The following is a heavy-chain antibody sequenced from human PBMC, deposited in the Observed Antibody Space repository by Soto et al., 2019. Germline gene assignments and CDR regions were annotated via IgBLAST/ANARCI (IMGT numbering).Heavy chain of an antibody. CDR1: GGSISSSSYY. J-gene: IGHJ6*03. Sequence: QLQLQESGPGLVKPSETLSLTCTVSGGSISSSSYYWGWIRQPPGKGLEWIGSIYYSGSTYYNPSLKSRVTISVDTSKNQFSLKLSSVTAADSAVYYCAHRGKTGTAYCYYYYYMDVWGKGTTVTVTS. CDR2: IYYSGST. V-gene: IGHV4-39*01. CDR3: AHRGKTGTAYCYYYYYMDV. D-gene: IGHD1-7*01.